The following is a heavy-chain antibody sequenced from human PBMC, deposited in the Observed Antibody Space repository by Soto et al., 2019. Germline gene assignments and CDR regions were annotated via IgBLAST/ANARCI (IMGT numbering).Heavy chain of an antibody. CDR2: ISGSGGST. V-gene: IGHV3-23*01. J-gene: IGHJ6*02. CDR3: AKNPQDLGYSMDV. D-gene: IGHD7-27*01. Sequence: PGGSLRLSCAASGFTFRSYVMSWVRQAPGKGLEWVSAISGSGGSTYDADSVKGRFTISRDNSKNTLYLQMNSLRAEDTAVYYWAKNPQDLGYSMDVWGQGTTVTVSS. CDR1: GFTFRSYV.